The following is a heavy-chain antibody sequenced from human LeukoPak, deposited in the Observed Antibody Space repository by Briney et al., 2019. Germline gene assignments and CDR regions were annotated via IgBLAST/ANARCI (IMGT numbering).Heavy chain of an antibody. CDR3: ASLGIAAAGRDYFDY. CDR1: GFTFSSYS. CDR2: ISSSSSYI. D-gene: IGHD6-13*01. V-gene: IGHV3-21*01. J-gene: IGHJ4*02. Sequence: PGGSLRLSCAASGFTFSSYSMNWVRQAPGKGLEWVSSISSSSSYIYYADSVKGRFTISRDNAKNSLCLQMNSLRAEDTAVYYCASLGIAAAGRDYFDYWGQGTLVTVSS.